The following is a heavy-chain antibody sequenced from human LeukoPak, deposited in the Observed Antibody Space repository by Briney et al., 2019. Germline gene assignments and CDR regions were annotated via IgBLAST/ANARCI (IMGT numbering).Heavy chain of an antibody. CDR3: AKTGYSSENWFDP. CDR1: GGSFSGYY. D-gene: IGHD6-19*01. J-gene: IGHJ5*02. Sequence: PSETLSLTCAVYGGSFSGYYWSWSRQPPRKGLEWIGENNHRGSTNYNPSLKSRVTISVDTSKNHFSLKLSSVTAADTAVYYCAKTGYSSENWFDPWGQGTLVTVSS. CDR2: NNHRGST. V-gene: IGHV4-34*01.